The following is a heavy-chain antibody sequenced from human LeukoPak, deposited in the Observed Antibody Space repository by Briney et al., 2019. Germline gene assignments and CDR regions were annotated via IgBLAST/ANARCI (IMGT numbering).Heavy chain of an antibody. CDR3: ASDLGYCSSTSCPPKY. Sequence: PSETLSLTCTVSGYSISSGYYWGWIRQPPRKGLELIGSIYHSGSTYYNPSLKSRVTISVDTSKNQFSLKLSSVTAADTAVYYCASDLGYCSSTSCPPKYWGQGTLVTVSS. CDR1: GYSISSGYY. J-gene: IGHJ4*02. CDR2: IYHSGST. V-gene: IGHV4-38-2*02. D-gene: IGHD2-2*01.